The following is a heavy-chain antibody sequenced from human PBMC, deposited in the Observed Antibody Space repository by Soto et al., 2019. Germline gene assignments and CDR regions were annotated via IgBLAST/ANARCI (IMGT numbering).Heavy chain of an antibody. CDR2: IYYTGNT. V-gene: IGHV4-59*01. CDR3: ERDQLGYCSSTSCYDGLDP. Sequence: PSDTLSLTGTVSGGSIGNYYWSWIGQPPGKGLEGMGYIYYTGNTNYTPSLKSRVTISVDTSKTQSSLSLMSVTAADTAVYFCERDQLGYCSSTSCYDGLDPWGQGTLVTVSS. D-gene: IGHD2-2*01. CDR1: GGSIGNYY. J-gene: IGHJ5*02.